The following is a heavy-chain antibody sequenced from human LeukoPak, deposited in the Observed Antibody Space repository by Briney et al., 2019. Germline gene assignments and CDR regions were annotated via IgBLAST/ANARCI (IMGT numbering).Heavy chain of an antibody. CDR2: IDPNSGDT. Sequence: ASVKVSCKASGYTFTGYYMHWVRQAPGQGLEWMGWIDPNSGDTNYAQKFQGRVTMTRDTSISTAYMELSRLRSDDTAVYYCARGRPGTSGRANYWGQGTLVTVSS. D-gene: IGHD2-2*01. CDR3: ARGRPGTSGRANY. CDR1: GYTFTGYY. V-gene: IGHV1-2*02. J-gene: IGHJ4*02.